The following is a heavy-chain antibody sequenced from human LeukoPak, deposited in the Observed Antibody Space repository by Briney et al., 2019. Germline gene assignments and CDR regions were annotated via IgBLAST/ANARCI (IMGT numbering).Heavy chain of an antibody. D-gene: IGHD1-26*01. Sequence: ASVKVSCTASGGTFSSYAISWVRQAPGQGLEWMGRIIPILGIANYAQKFQGRVTITADKSTSTAYMELSSLRSEDTAVYYCARDPLSHRTTVVGPFDYWGQGTLVTVSS. J-gene: IGHJ4*02. V-gene: IGHV1-69*04. CDR3: ARDPLSHRTTVVGPFDY. CDR1: GGTFSSYA. CDR2: IIPILGIA.